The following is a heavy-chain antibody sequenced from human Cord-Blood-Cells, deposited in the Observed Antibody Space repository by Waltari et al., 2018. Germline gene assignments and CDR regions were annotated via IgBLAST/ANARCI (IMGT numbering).Heavy chain of an antibody. J-gene: IGHJ4*02. CDR3: AKAPHYYDSSGYYFDY. CDR1: GFPFSSYG. V-gene: IGHV3-30*18. CDR2: ISYDGSNK. Sequence: QVQLVESGGGVVQPGRSLRLPCPASGFPFSSYGMHWVRQAPGKGLEWVAVISYDGSNKYYADSVKGRFTISRDNSKNTLYLQMNSLRAEDTAVYYCAKAPHYYDSSGYYFDYWGQGTLVTVSS. D-gene: IGHD3-22*01.